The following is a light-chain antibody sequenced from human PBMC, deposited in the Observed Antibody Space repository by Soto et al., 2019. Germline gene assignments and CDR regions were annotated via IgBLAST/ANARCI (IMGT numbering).Light chain of an antibody. J-gene: IGKJ4*01. CDR2: DTS. CDR1: QSISTY. Sequence: VVLTQSPATLSLSPGERATLSCRASQSISTYLAWYQQIPGQAPRLLIYDTSNRSTGIPARFSGSGSGTDSTLTISSLKHRDFAVHYCQQRSIWPLTFGGGTSVEIK. V-gene: IGKV3-11*01. CDR3: QQRSIWPLT.